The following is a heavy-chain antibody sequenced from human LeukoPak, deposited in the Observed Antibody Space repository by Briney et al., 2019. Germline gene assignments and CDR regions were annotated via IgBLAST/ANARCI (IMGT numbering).Heavy chain of an antibody. CDR3: ARLYEGKRPPDY. J-gene: IGHJ4*02. CDR1: GDSINSGSYY. CDR2: ISHRGNT. Sequence: SETLSLTCTVSGDSINSGSYYWGWIRQPPGKGLEWLGSISHRGNTYYNPSLRSRVTISVDMSKNQLSLKLSSVTAADTAVYYCARLYEGKRPPDYWGQGTLATVSS. V-gene: IGHV4-39*01. D-gene: IGHD2-8*01.